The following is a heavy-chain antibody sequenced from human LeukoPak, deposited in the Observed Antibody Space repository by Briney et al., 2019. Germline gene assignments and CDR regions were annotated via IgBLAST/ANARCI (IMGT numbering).Heavy chain of an antibody. D-gene: IGHD2-2*01. CDR1: GYTFTGYY. CDR2: INPNSGGT. Sequence: GASVKVSCKASGYTFTGYYMHWVRPAPGQGLEWMGWINPNSGGTNYAQKFQGRVTMTRDTSISTAYMELSRLRSDDTAVYYCARPNCSSTSCYLTDAFDIWGQGTMVTVSS. V-gene: IGHV1-2*02. J-gene: IGHJ3*02. CDR3: ARPNCSSTSCYLTDAFDI.